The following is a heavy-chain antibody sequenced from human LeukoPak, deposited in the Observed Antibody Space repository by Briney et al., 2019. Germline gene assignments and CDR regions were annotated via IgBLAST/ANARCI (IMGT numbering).Heavy chain of an antibody. D-gene: IGHD3-16*01. J-gene: IGHJ6*02. CDR2: IYHSGST. CDR3: ASRLSGRAITFGGVPFYGMDV. V-gene: IGHV4-4*02. Sequence: SGTLSLTCAVSGGSISSGNWWSWVRQPPGKGLEWIGEIYHSGSTNYNPSLKSRVTISVDKSKNQFSLKLSSVTAADTAVYYCASRLSGRAITFGGVPFYGMDVWGQGTTVTVSS. CDR1: GGSISSGNW.